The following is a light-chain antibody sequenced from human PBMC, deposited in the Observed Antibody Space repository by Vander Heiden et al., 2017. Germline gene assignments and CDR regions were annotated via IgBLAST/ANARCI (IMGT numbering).Light chain of an antibody. Sequence: AIQMSQATSYLSTFVGDRVTITCRASQGIRNDLGWYQQKPGKAPKLLIYGASSLQSRVPSRFRGSRSGTDFTLTISILQTEDFATYYCLQGYNFPWTFGQGTKVEIK. CDR3: LQGYNFPWT. J-gene: IGKJ1*01. CDR1: QGIRND. V-gene: IGKV1-6*01. CDR2: GAS.